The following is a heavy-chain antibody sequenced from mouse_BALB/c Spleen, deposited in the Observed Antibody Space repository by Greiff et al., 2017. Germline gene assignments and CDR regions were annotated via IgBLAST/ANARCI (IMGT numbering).Heavy chain of an antibody. CDR1: GYTFTSYW. D-gene: IGHD1-1*02. CDR3: AREWSHAMDY. Sequence: VKLMESGAELAKPGASVKMSCKASGYTFTSYWMHWVKQRPGQGLEWIGYINPSTGYTEYNQKFKDKATLTADKSSSTAYMQLSSLTSEDSAVYYCAREWSHAMDYWGQGTSVTVSS. CDR2: INPSTGYT. J-gene: IGHJ4*01. V-gene: IGHV1-7*01.